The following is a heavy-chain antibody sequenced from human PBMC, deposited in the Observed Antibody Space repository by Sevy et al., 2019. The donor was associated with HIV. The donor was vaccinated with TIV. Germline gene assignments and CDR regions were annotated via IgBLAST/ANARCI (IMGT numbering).Heavy chain of an antibody. CDR1: GFTFSSYW. CDR3: ARIDRMWWQDAFDI. Sequence: GGSLRLSCAASGFTFSSYWMSWVRQAPGKGLEWVANIKQDGSEKYYVDSVKGRFTISRDNAKNSLYLQMNSLRAEDTAVYYCARIDRMWWQDAFDIWGQGTMVTVSS. CDR2: IKQDGSEK. J-gene: IGHJ3*02. V-gene: IGHV3-7*01. D-gene: IGHD2-21*01.